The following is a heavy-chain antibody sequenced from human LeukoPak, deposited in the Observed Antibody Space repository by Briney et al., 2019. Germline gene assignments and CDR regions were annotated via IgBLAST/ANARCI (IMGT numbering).Heavy chain of an antibody. CDR1: GFTFSNAW. J-gene: IGHJ4*02. CDR2: IKSKTDGGTT. Sequence: GGSLRLSCAASGFTFSNAWMSWVRQAPGKGLEWVGRIKSKTDGGTTDFAAPVKGGFTISRDDSKNTLFLQMNSLKIEDTVMYYCTIHLKTGSFGYWGQGTLVTVSS. CDR3: TIHLKTGSFGY. D-gene: IGHD7-27*01. V-gene: IGHV3-15*01.